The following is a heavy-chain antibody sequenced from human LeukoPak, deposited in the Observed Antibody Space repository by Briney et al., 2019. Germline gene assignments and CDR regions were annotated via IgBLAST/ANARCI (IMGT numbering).Heavy chain of an antibody. D-gene: IGHD2-15*01. CDR1: GGSISSGSYY. CDR2: IYTSGST. V-gene: IGHV4-61*02. J-gene: IGHJ5*02. Sequence: PSQTLSLTCTVSGGSISSGSYYWSWIRQPAVKGLELIGRIYTSGSTNYNPSLKSRVTISVDTSKNQFSLKLSSVTAADTAVYYCARDSRPYYCSGGSCYPIWFDPWGQGTLVTVSS. CDR3: ARDSRPYYCSGGSCYPIWFDP.